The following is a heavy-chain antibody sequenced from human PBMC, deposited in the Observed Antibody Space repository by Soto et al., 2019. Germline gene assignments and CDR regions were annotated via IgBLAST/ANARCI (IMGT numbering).Heavy chain of an antibody. CDR1: GDTFSSYT. J-gene: IGHJ6*02. CDR2: VIPVLTIT. D-gene: IGHD2-21*02. V-gene: IGHV1-69*02. Sequence: QVQLVQSGAEVKKPGSSVRVSCRSSGDTFSSYTVNWLRLAPGRGLEWMGRVIPVLTITDYAQNFRGRVTISADRSTNTVYLDLSNLRSDDTAVYYCARRRYCGYDCYHKHYYGMDVWGQGSLVTVAS. CDR3: ARRRYCGYDCYHKHYYGMDV.